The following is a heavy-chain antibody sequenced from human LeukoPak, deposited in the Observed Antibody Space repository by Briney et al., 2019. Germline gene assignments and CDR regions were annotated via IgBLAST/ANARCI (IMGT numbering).Heavy chain of an antibody. J-gene: IGHJ6*03. Sequence: GASVKVSCKASGGTFSSYAIIWVRQAPGQGLEWMGGIIPIFGTANYAQKFQGRVTITTDESTSTAYMELSSLRSEDTAVYYCARGNSNYYYYYMDVWGKGTTVTVSS. V-gene: IGHV1-69*05. CDR1: GGTFSSYA. CDR3: ARGNSNYYYYYMDV. CDR2: IIPIFGTA. D-gene: IGHD1/OR15-1a*01.